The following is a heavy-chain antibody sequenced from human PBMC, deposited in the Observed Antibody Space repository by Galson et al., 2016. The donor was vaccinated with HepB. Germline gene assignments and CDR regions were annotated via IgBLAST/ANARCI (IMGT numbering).Heavy chain of an antibody. J-gene: IGHJ3*02. CDR2: ISWSGGL. CDR1: GFNFDGYA. Sequence: SLRLSCAASGFNFDGYAMHWVRQAPGKGLEWVSGISWSGGLGYADSVKGRFSISRDNAKNSLYLQMDSLRVDDTAFYFCVKDLWNSGSYYGVLDIWGQGTMVTVSS. D-gene: IGHD1-26*01. V-gene: IGHV3-9*01. CDR3: VKDLWNSGSYYGVLDI.